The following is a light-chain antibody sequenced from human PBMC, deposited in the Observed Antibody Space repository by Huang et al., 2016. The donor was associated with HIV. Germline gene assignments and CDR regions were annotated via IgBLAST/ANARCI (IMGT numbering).Light chain of an antibody. CDR2: GAS. J-gene: IGKJ1*01. CDR1: QAISNY. Sequence: DIQMTQSPPSLSAFVGDRVTITCRARQAISNYLAWYQLTPGKVPKLLIYGASTLQWGVPSRFSGSGSGTDFTLTISSLQPEDVAVYFCQKYDSAPRTFGQGTRVEIK. CDR3: QKYDSAPRT. V-gene: IGKV1-27*01.